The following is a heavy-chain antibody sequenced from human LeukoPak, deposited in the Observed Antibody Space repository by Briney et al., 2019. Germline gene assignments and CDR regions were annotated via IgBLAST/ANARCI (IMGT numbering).Heavy chain of an antibody. Sequence: SGPTLVKPTQTLTLTCTFSGFSLSTSGVGVGWIRQPPGKALEWLALIYWNDDKRYSPSLKSRLTITKDTSKNQAVLTMTNMDPVDTATYYCAHSEDIVVVPAAIPNWFDPWGQRTLVTVSS. V-gene: IGHV2-5*01. CDR2: IYWNDDK. CDR3: AHSEDIVVVPAAIPNWFDP. D-gene: IGHD2-2*02. J-gene: IGHJ5*02. CDR1: GFSLSTSGVG.